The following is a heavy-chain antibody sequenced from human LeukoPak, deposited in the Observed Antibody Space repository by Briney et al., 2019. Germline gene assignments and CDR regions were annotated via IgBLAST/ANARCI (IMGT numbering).Heavy chain of an antibody. J-gene: IGHJ4*02. CDR2: IYHSGST. Sequence: SQTLSLTCTVSGGSISSGGYYWSWIRQPPGKGLEWIGYIYHSGSTYYNPSLKSRVTISVDRSKNQLSLKLSSVTAADTAVYYCARVQQQLALADYWGQGTLVTVSS. V-gene: IGHV4-30-2*01. D-gene: IGHD6-13*01. CDR3: ARVQQQLALADY. CDR1: GGSISSGGYY.